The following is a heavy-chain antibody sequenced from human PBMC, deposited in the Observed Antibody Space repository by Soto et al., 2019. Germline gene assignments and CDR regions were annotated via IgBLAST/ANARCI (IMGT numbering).Heavy chain of an antibody. J-gene: IGHJ5*02. CDR1: GFTFSSYS. CDR3: AREEHSSSPQGRFDP. CDR2: ISSSSSYI. Sequence: PVGSLRLSCAASGFTFSSYSMNWVRQAPGKGLEWVSSISSSSSYIYYADSVKGRFTISRDNAKNSLYLQMNSLRAEDTAVYYCAREEHSSSPQGRFDPWGQGTLVNVSS. V-gene: IGHV3-21*01. D-gene: IGHD6-6*01.